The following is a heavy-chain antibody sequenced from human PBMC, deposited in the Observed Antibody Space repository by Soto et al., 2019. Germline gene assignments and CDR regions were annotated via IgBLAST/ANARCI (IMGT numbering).Heavy chain of an antibody. D-gene: IGHD5-12*01. CDR1: GGSLSGYY. Sequence: QVQLQQWGAGLLKPSETLSLNCAVTGGSLSGYYWSWIRQPPGKGLEWIGEVKDGGQTNYSPSLRGRVTISSDTSNNQFSLRLHSVTAADTGVYYCARGQEGVVATHWDQGSLVTVSS. V-gene: IGHV4-34*01. CDR3: ARGQEGVVATH. CDR2: VKDGGQT. J-gene: IGHJ4*02.